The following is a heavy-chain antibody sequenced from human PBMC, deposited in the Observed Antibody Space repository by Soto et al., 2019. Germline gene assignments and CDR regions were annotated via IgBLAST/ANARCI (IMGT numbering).Heavy chain of an antibody. CDR3: ARDTPPVSGDYYYYYGMDV. Sequence: ASVKLSCKASGYTFTSYGISWVRQAPGQGLEWMGWISAYNGNTNYAQKLQGRVTMTTDTSTSTAYMELRSLRSDDTAVYYCARDTPPVSGDYYYYYGMDVWGQGTTVTVSS. CDR1: GYTFTSYG. D-gene: IGHD6-19*01. J-gene: IGHJ6*02. CDR2: ISAYNGNT. V-gene: IGHV1-18*01.